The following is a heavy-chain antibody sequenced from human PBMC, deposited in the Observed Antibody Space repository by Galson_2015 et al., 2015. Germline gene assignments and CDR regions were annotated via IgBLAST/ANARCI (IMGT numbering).Heavy chain of an antibody. V-gene: IGHV1-24*01. Sequence: SVKVSCKVSGYSLTELSIHWVRQAPGKGLEWMGGFDPESDERVYAQRFQGRVTMTEDTSTDTAYMELSSLRFEDTAVYYCVTDWTAATGVALDVWGLGTMLSVSS. D-gene: IGHD6-13*01. CDR2: FDPESDER. J-gene: IGHJ3*01. CDR1: GYSLTELS. CDR3: VTDWTAATGVALDV.